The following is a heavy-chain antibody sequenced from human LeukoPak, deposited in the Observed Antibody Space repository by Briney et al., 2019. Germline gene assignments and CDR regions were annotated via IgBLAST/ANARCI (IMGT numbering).Heavy chain of an antibody. J-gene: IGHJ4*02. Sequence: GASVKVSCKASGYTFTSYGISWVRQAPGQGLEWMGWISAYNGNTKYAQRLQGRVTMTTDTSTTTAYVELRSLRSDDTAVYYCARDLVAVAAVPPFGSYWGQGTLVTVSS. CDR3: ARDLVAVAAVPPFGSY. V-gene: IGHV1-18*01. CDR2: ISAYNGNT. D-gene: IGHD6-19*01. CDR1: GYTFTSYG.